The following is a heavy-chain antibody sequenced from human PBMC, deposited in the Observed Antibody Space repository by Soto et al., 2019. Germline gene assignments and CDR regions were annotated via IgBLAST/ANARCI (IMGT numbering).Heavy chain of an antibody. J-gene: IGHJ3*02. CDR3: ARREDIVVVPAAIYGGSDAFDI. D-gene: IGHD2-2*01. V-gene: IGHV4-39*01. CDR2: IYYSGST. Sequence: SETLSLTCTVSGGSISSSSYYWGWIRQPPGKGLEWIGSIYYSGSTYYNPSLKSRVTISVDTSKNQFSLKLSSVTAADTAVYYCARREDIVVVPAAIYGGSDAFDIWGQGTMVTVSS. CDR1: GGSISSSSYY.